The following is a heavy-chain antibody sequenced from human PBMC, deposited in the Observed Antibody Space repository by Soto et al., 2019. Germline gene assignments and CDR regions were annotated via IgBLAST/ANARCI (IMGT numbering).Heavy chain of an antibody. J-gene: IGHJ3*02. Sequence: QVQLVQSGAEVTKPGSSVKVSCKSSGGAFRNYIINWVRQAPGQGLEWMGGLIPMFATPTFAQQFQGRLTIIATDSANTVNMELSSLRSEDTAIYYCARGRVPAAGPDAFEIWGLGTMVTVSS. CDR3: ARGRVPAAGPDAFEI. CDR2: LIPMFATP. V-gene: IGHV1-69*01. CDR1: GGAFRNYI. D-gene: IGHD2-2*01.